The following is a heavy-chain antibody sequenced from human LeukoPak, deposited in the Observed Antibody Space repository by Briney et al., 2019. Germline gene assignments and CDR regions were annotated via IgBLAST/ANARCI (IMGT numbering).Heavy chain of an antibody. V-gene: IGHV1-18*01. J-gene: IGHJ5*02. D-gene: IGHD2-15*01. Sequence: ASVKVSCKASGYTFTNYGISWVRQAPGQGLEWMAWISTYDHETNYAQKFRGRVTMTTDTSTSTAYMELRSLGSDDTAVYYCVRDYFCSGGTCDDCFDPWGQGTLVTVSS. CDR3: VRDYFCSGGTCDDCFDP. CDR2: ISTYDHET. CDR1: GYTFTNYG.